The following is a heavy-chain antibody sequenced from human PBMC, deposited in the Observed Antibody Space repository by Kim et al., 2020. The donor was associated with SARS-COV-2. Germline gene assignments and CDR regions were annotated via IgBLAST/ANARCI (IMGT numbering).Heavy chain of an antibody. J-gene: IGHJ6*02. D-gene: IGHD5-18*01. CDR1: GFTFSSYW. CDR3: ARDLASWIQPASYYYYYGMVV. V-gene: IGHV3-7*01. Sequence: GGSLRLSCAASGFTFSSYWMSWVRQAPGKGLEWVANIKQDGSEKYYVDSVKGRFTISRDNAKNSLYLQMNSLRAEDTAVYYCARDLASWIQPASYYYYYGMVVWGHGATVTVSS. CDR2: IKQDGSEK.